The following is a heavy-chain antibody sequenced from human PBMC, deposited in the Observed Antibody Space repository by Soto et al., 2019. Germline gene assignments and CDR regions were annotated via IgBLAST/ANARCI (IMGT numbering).Heavy chain of an antibody. Sequence: GGSLRLSCAASGFTFSNYWMSRVRQTPGKGLEWVANIKQDGSVKYYVDSVKGRFNISRDNTNNSLYLQMNSLSAEDTAVYYCARDLQQWSQGTLVTVSS. CDR2: IKQDGSVK. CDR3: ARDLQQ. V-gene: IGHV3-7*01. J-gene: IGHJ4*02. CDR1: GFTFSNYW.